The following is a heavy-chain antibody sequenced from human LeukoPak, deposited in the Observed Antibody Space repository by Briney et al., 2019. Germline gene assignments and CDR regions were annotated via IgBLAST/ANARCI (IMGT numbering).Heavy chain of an antibody. CDR2: ISSSSSYI. CDR3: AGDRRAGGDY. CDR1: GFTFSSYS. V-gene: IGHV3-21*01. J-gene: IGHJ4*02. D-gene: IGHD1-26*01. Sequence: GGSLRLSCAASGFTFSSYSMNWVRQAPGKGLEWVSSISSSSSYIYYADSVKGRFTISRDNAKNSLYLQMNSLRAEDTAVYYCAGDRRAGGDYWGQGTLVTVSS.